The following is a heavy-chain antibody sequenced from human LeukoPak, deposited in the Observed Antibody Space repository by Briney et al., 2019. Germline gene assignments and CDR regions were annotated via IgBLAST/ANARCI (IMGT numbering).Heavy chain of an antibody. V-gene: IGHV1-18*01. CDR2: ISAYNGNT. D-gene: IGHD6-13*01. CDR3: ARNDPGIAAAGYDY. J-gene: IGHJ4*02. CDR1: GYTFTSYG. Sequence: ASVKVSCKASGYTFTSYGISWVRQAPGQGLEWMGWISAYNGNTNYAQKLQGRVTMTTDTSTSTAYMELSSLRSEDTAVYYCARNDPGIAAAGYDYWGQGTLVTVSS.